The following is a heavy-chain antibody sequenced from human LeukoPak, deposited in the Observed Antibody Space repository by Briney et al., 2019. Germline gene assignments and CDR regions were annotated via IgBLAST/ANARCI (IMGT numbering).Heavy chain of an antibody. D-gene: IGHD6-19*01. J-gene: IGHJ4*02. V-gene: IGHV1-8*01. CDR1: GYTFTSYD. CDR2: MNPNSGNT. CDR3: ARGVSGRRIKTRYYFDY. Sequence: GASVKVSCKASGYTFTSYDINWVRQATGQGLEWMGWMNPNSGNTGYAQKFQGRVTMTRNTSISTAYMELSSLRSEDTAVYCCARGVSGRRIKTRYYFDYWGQGTLVTVSS.